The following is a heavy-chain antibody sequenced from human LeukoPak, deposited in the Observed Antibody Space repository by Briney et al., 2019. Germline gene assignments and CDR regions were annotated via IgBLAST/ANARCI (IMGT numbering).Heavy chain of an antibody. V-gene: IGHV4-34*01. D-gene: IGHD2-15*01. J-gene: IGHJ4*02. Sequence: SETLSLTCAVYGGSFSGYYWSWIRQPPGKGLEWIGEINHSGSTNYNPSLKSRVTISVDTSKNQFSLKLCSVTAADTAVYYCARGRILRLIDYWGQGTLVTVSS. CDR2: INHSGST. CDR3: ARGRILRLIDY. CDR1: GGSFSGYY.